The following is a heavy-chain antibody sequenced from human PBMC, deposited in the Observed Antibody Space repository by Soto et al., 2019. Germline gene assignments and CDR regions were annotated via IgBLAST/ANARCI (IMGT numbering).Heavy chain of an antibody. CDR3: ATKGSVNDCYRFDY. Sequence: GASVKVSCKASGYTFSNYGISWVRQAPGQGLEWMGWINTYNSFTYYAQNFQGRVTMSTDTSTSTAYMELRSMTSDDTAVYYCATKGSVNDCYRFDYWG. D-gene: IGHD2-21*02. J-gene: IGHJ4*01. CDR1: GYTFSNYG. CDR2: INTYNSFT. V-gene: IGHV1-18*01.